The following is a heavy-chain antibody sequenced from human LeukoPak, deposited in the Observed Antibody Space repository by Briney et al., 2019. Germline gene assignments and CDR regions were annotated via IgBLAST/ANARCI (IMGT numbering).Heavy chain of an antibody. D-gene: IGHD4-17*01. CDR3: AKSGTPVATWADY. CDR1: GFTFDDYA. CDR2: ISNNNADT. J-gene: IGHJ4*02. V-gene: IGHV3-23*01. Sequence: GRSLRLSCAASGFTFDDYAMNWVRQAPGKGLEWVSTISNNNADTYYADSVKGRFTISRDNSKNTLYLQINSLRAEDTAVYYCAKSGTPVATWADYWGQGTLVTVSS.